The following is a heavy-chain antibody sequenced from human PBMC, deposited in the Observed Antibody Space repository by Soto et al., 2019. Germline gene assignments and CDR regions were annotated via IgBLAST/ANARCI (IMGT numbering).Heavy chain of an antibody. CDR3: AKGDRPATLYYYYYYGMDV. J-gene: IGHJ6*02. CDR2: ISGSGGST. D-gene: IGHD2-21*01. Sequence: GGSLRLSCAASGFTFSSYAMSWVRQAPGKGLEWVSAISGSGGSTYYADSVKGRFTISRDNSKNTLYLQMNSRRAEDTAVYYCAKGDRPATLYYYYYYGMDVWGQGTTVTVSS. V-gene: IGHV3-23*01. CDR1: GFTFSSYA.